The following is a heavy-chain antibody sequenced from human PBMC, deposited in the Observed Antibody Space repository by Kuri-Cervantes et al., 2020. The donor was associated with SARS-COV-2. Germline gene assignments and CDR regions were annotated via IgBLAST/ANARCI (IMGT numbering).Heavy chain of an antibody. D-gene: IGHD5-18*01. V-gene: IGHV4-34*01. CDR2: IYYSGST. J-gene: IGHJ4*02. CDR1: GGSFSGYY. Sequence: ESLKISCAVYGGSFSGYYWSWIRQPPGKGLEWIGSIYYSGSTYYNPSLKSRVTISVDTSKNQFSLKLSSVTAADTAVYYCARHGSGYVYSYGYGFDYWGQGTLVTVSS. CDR3: ARHGSGYVYSYGYGFDY.